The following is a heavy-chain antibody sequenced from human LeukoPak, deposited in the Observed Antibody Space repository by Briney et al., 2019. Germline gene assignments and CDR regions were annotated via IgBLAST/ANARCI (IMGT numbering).Heavy chain of an antibody. CDR1: GYTLTELS. V-gene: IGHV1-24*01. J-gene: IGHJ5*02. CDR2: FDPEDGET. D-gene: IGHD6-13*01. CDR3: ATAGIAAAGRINWFDP. Sequence: ASVEVSCKVSGYTLTELSMHWVRQAPGKGLEWMGGFDPEDGETIYAQKFQGRVTMTEDTSTDTAYMELSSLRSEDTAVYYCATAGIAAAGRINWFDPWGQGTLVTVSS.